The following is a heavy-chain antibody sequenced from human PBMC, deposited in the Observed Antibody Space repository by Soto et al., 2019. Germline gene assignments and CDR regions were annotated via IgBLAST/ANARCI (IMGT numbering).Heavy chain of an antibody. J-gene: IGHJ6*02. D-gene: IGHD3-9*01. V-gene: IGHV1-2*02. Sequence: ASVKVSCKASGYTFTGYYMHWVRQAPGQGLEWMGWINPNSGGTNYAQKFQGRVTMTRDTSISTAYMELSRLRSDDTAVYYCASYCDTLTGAYYYYGMDVWGQGTTVTVSS. CDR3: ASYCDTLTGAYYYYGMDV. CDR2: INPNSGGT. CDR1: GYTFTGYY.